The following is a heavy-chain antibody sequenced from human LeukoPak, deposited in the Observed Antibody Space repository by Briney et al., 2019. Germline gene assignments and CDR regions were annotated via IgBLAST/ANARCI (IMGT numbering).Heavy chain of an antibody. V-gene: IGHV3-23*01. J-gene: IGHJ4*02. D-gene: IGHD3-10*01. CDR3: AKYGGFGEPPH. CDR2: ISGSGGGT. CDR1: GFTFSNYG. Sequence: GGSQRLSCAASGFTFSNYGMTWVRQAPGKGLEWVSGISGSGGGTSYAVSVKGRFTISRDNSKNTLYLQMNSLRPGDTAVYYCAKYGGFGEPPHWGPGALVTVSS.